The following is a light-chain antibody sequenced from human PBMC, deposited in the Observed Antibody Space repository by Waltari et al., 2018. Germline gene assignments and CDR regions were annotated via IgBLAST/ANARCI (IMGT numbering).Light chain of an antibody. CDR1: ESVNSN. J-gene: IGKJ2*01. Sequence: EIVMTQSPATLSVSPGGVATLSCRVSESVNSNLAWYQQKPGLPPRLLIFGASTRASGVPARFSGAGSGTKFTLFISSLQSDDSAIYFCQQYKNWPPFTFGQGTKLEIE. V-gene: IGKV3-15*01. CDR2: GAS. CDR3: QQYKNWPPFT.